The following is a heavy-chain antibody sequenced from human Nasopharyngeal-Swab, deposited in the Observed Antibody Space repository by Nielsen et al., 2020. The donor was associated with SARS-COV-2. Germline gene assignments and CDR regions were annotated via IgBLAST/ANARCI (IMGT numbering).Heavy chain of an antibody. CDR2: IYHSGST. V-gene: IGHV4-4*02. CDR3: ARARRPSSMVRHRLNWFDP. Sequence: SETLSLTCAVSGGSISSSSWWSWVRQPPGKGLEWIGEIYHSGSTNYNPSLKSRVTISVDTSKNQFSLKLSSVSVADTAVYYCARARRPSSMVRHRLNWFDPWGQGTLVTVSS. CDR1: GGSISSSSW. D-gene: IGHD3-10*01. J-gene: IGHJ5*02.